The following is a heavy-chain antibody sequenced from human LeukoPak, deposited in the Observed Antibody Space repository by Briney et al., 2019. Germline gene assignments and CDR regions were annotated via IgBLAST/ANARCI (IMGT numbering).Heavy chain of an antibody. D-gene: IGHD6-13*01. J-gene: IGHJ4*02. CDR3: ARDPRKGSSWYYFDY. Sequence: ASVKVSCKAPGGTFSSYAISWVRQAPGQGLEWMGGIIPIFGTANYAQKFQGRVTITADESTSTAYMELSSLRSEDTAVYYCARDPRKGSSWYYFDYWGQGTLVTVSS. CDR1: GGTFSSYA. CDR2: IIPIFGTA. V-gene: IGHV1-69*13.